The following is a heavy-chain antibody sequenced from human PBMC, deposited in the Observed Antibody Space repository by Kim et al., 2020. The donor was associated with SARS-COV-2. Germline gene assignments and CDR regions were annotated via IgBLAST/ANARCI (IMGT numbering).Heavy chain of an antibody. D-gene: IGHD3-10*01. CDR2: NT. J-gene: IGHJ2*01. CDR3: SRGVNWYFDL. V-gene: IGHV1-18*01. Sequence: NTNYAQKLQGRVTMTTDTSTSTAYMELRSLRSDDTAVYYCSRGVNWYFDLLGRGTLVTVSS.